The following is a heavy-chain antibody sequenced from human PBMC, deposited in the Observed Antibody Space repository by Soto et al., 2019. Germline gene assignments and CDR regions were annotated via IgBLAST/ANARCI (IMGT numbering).Heavy chain of an antibody. Sequence: QVQLQESGPGLVKPSETLSLTCTVSGVSISSYYWSWIRQPPGKGLKWIGYIYYSGSTNYNPSLKSRVTISGDTSKNQFSLKLSSVTAADTAVYYCARSRGGYFDYWGQGTLVTVSS. J-gene: IGHJ4*02. V-gene: IGHV4-59*01. D-gene: IGHD3-22*01. CDR1: GVSISSYY. CDR3: ARSRGGYFDY. CDR2: IYYSGST.